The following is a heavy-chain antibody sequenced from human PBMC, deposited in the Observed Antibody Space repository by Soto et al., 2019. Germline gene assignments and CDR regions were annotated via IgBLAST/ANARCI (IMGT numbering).Heavy chain of an antibody. D-gene: IGHD2-21*01. CDR3: ARRWGGTFDY. J-gene: IGHJ4*02. CDR1: GGSISSYY. CDR2: IYYSGST. Sequence: SETLSVTCTVSGGSISSYYWSWSRQPPGKGLEWIGYIYYSGSTNYNPSLKSRVTISVDTSKNQFSLKLSSVTAADTAVYYCARRWGGTFDYWGQGTLVTIS. V-gene: IGHV4-59*01.